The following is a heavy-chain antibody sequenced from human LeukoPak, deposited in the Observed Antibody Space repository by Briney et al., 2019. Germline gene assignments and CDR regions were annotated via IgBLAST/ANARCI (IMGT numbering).Heavy chain of an antibody. D-gene: IGHD3-22*01. Sequence: PGGPLRLSGAASGFTFSSYAMSWVRKAPGKGLEWVSHISSGSVTICYADSVKGRFTISRENAKNSLYLQMNSLRAEDTAVYYCARVNYYDNSGYSYYWGQGTLVTVSS. V-gene: IGHV3-48*01. CDR2: ISSGSVTI. CDR3: ARVNYYDNSGYSYY. J-gene: IGHJ4*02. CDR1: GFTFSSYA.